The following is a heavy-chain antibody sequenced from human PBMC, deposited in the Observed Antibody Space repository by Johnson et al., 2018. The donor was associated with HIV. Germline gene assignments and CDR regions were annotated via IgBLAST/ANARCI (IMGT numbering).Heavy chain of an antibody. J-gene: IGHJ3*02. CDR2: IKSNTDGGTA. CDR3: TRRGNYLADAFDI. Sequence: VQLVESGGGVVQPGRSLRLSCAASGFTVSSNYMSWVRQAPGKGLEWVGRIKSNTDGGTADYVAPVKDRFTISRDDSRNTLYLQMNSLKTEDTAVYYCTRRGNYLADAFDIWGQGTMVTVSS. V-gene: IGHV3-15*01. D-gene: IGHD2/OR15-2a*01. CDR1: GFTVSSNY.